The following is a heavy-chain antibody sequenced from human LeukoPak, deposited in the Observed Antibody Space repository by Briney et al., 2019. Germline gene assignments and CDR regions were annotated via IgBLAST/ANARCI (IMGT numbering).Heavy chain of an antibody. J-gene: IGHJ6*03. CDR3: ARTYDILTGYHYYYYMDV. Sequence: SGTLSLTCAVSGGSISSSNWWSWVRQPPGKGLEWIGEIYHSGSTNYNPSLKSRVTISVDKSKNQFSLKLSSVTAADTAVYYCARTYDILTGYHYYYYMDVWGKGTTVTVSS. V-gene: IGHV4-4*02. D-gene: IGHD3-9*01. CDR2: IYHSGST. CDR1: GGSISSSNW.